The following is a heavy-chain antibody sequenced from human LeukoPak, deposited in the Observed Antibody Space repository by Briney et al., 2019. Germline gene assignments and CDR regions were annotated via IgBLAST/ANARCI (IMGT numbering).Heavy chain of an antibody. D-gene: IGHD3-3*01. Sequence: PGGSLRLSCAASGFTFSSYGMHWVRQAPGKGLEWVAFIRYDGSNKYYADSAKGRFTISRDNSKNTLYLQMNSLRAEDTAVYYCAMPFGVVIPIDYWGQGTLVTVSS. CDR2: IRYDGSNK. CDR1: GFTFSSYG. V-gene: IGHV3-30*02. CDR3: AMPFGVVIPIDY. J-gene: IGHJ4*02.